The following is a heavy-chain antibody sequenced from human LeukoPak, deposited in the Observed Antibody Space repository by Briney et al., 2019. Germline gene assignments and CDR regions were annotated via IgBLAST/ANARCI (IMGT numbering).Heavy chain of an antibody. V-gene: IGHV3-64*01. CDR3: ARASYYDFWSGYEYDY. CDR1: GFTFSSYA. Sequence: GGSLRLSCAASGFTFSSYAMHWVRQAPGKGLEYVSAISSNGGSTYYANSVKGRFTISRDNSKNTLYLRMGSLRAEDMAVYYCARASYYDFWSGYEYDYWGQGTLVTVSS. D-gene: IGHD3-3*01. CDR2: ISSNGGST. J-gene: IGHJ4*02.